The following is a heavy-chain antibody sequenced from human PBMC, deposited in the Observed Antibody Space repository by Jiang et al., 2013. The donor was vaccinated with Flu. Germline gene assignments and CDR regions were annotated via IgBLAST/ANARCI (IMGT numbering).Heavy chain of an antibody. CDR3: AKEDVKDSSSWSRAFYYYYYGMDV. CDR2: ISYDGSNK. D-gene: IGHD6-13*01. J-gene: IGHJ6*02. V-gene: IGHV3-30*18. Sequence: EWVAVISYDGSNKYYADSVKGRFTISRDNSKNTLYLQMNSLRAEDTAVYYCAKEDVKDSSSWSRAFYYYYYGMDVWGQGTTVTVSS.